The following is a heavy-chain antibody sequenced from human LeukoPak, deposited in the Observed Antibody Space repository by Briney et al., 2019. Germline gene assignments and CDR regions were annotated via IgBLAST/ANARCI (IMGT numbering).Heavy chain of an antibody. CDR2: ISAYNGNT. Sequence: ASVKVSCKASGGTFSSYAINWVRQAPGQGLEWMGWISAYNGNTNYAQKFQGRVTMTTDTSTSTAYMELRSLRSDDTAVYYCASGEDSSGFWGQGTLVTVSS. J-gene: IGHJ4*02. D-gene: IGHD3-22*01. V-gene: IGHV1-18*01. CDR3: ASGEDSSGF. CDR1: GGTFSSYA.